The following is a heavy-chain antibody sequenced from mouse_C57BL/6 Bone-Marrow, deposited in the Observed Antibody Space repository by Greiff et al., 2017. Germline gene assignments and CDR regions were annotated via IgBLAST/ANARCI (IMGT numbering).Heavy chain of an antibody. CDR1: GYTFTSYG. Sequence: VQLQQSGAELARPGASVKLSCKASGYTFTSYGISWVKQRTGQGLEWIGEIYPRSGNTYYNEKFKGKATLTADKSSSTAYMELRSLTSEDSAVXFGACYDGYFYYFDDWGKGTTLTVSS. D-gene: IGHD2-3*01. J-gene: IGHJ2*01. CDR3: ACYDGYFYYFDD. CDR2: IYPRSGNT. V-gene: IGHV1-81*01.